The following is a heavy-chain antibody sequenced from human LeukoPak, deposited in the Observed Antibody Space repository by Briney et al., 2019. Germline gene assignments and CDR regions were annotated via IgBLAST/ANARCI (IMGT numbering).Heavy chain of an antibody. CDR1: GFTFSDHY. J-gene: IGHJ4*02. Sequence: GGSLRLSCAASGFTFSDHYMEWVRQAPGKGLERGGGSRAKIDSYTTEYAASVEGRFTISSDESENTLYLHMNSLKTEDPAVYYCVREYYYDFPQWGQGTLVTVSS. CDR2: SRAKIDSYTT. D-gene: IGHD3-3*01. CDR3: VREYYYDFPQ. V-gene: IGHV3-72*01.